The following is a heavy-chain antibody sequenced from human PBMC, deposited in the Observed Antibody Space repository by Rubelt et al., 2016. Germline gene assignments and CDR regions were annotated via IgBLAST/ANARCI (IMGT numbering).Heavy chain of an antibody. CDR1: A. V-gene: IGHV6-1*01. CDR2: TYYRSIWYS. Sequence: AWNWIRQSPSRGLEWLGRTYYRSIWYSDSAVSVKSRITINADTSKNQFSLQLNSVTPEDTAVYYCARGGHGDSVGRFECWGQGTLSPSPQ. J-gene: IGHJ4*02. D-gene: IGHD3-10*01. CDR3: ARGGHGDSVGRFEC.